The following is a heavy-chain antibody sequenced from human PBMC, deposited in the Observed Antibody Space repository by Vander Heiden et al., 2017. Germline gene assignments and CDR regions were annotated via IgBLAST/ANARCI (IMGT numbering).Heavy chain of an antibody. CDR1: GFTFSSYS. J-gene: IGHJ2*01. Sequence: EVQLVESGGGLVKPGGSLRLSCAASGFTFSSYSMNWVRQAPGKGLEWVSSISSSSSYIYYADSVKGRFTTSRDNAKNSLYLQMNSLRAEDTAVYYCARCPKTPITMIVGAHGNWYFDLWGRGTLVTVSS. V-gene: IGHV3-21*01. CDR2: ISSSSSYI. CDR3: ARCPKTPITMIVGAHGNWYFDL. D-gene: IGHD3-22*01.